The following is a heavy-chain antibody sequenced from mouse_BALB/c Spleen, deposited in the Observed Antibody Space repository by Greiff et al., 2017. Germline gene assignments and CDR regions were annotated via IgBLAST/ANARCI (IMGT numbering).Heavy chain of an antibody. CDR1: GFAFSSYD. V-gene: IGHV5-12-1*01. J-gene: IGHJ3*01. CDR2: ISSGGGST. CDR3: ARHGGIYYDYDGGFAY. Sequence: EVKLVESGGGLVKPGGSLKLSCAASGFAFSSYDMSWVRQTPEKRLEWVAYISSGGGSTYYPDTVKGRFTISRDNAKNTLYLQMSSLKSEDTAMYYCARHGGIYYDYDGGFAYWGQGTLVTVSA. D-gene: IGHD2-4*01.